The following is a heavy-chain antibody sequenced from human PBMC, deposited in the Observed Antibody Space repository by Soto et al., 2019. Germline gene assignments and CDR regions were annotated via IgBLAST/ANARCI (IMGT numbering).Heavy chain of an antibody. V-gene: IGHV3-21*01. CDR1: GFTLSRHT. D-gene: IGHD3-22*01. CDR2: IGSRTSDI. CDR3: VRDYYDTSGYPNTFDM. Sequence: GGSLRLSXAASGFTLSRHTMNWVRQAPGKGLEWVSFIGSRTSDIYYADSVKGRFTISRDNAKNSLYLDLTRLRAEDTAVFFCVRDYYDTSGYPNTFDMWGQGTMVTVSS. J-gene: IGHJ3*02.